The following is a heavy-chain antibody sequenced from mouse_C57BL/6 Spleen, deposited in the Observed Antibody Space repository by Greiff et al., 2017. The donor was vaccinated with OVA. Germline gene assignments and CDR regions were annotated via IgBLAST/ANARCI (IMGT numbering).Heavy chain of an antibody. V-gene: IGHV5-2*01. CDR3: ARQGFGTTAGAMDY. Sequence: EVQVVESGGGLVQPGESLKLSCESNEYEFPSHDMSWVRKTPEKRLELVAAINSDGGSTYYPDTMERRFIISRDNTKKTLYLQMSSLRSEDTALYYCARQGFGTTAGAMDYWGQGTSVTVSS. D-gene: IGHD1-2*01. J-gene: IGHJ4*01. CDR1: EYEFPSHD. CDR2: INSDGGST.